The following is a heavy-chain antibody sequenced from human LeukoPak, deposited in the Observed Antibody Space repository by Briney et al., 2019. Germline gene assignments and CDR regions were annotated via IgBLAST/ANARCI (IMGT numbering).Heavy chain of an antibody. D-gene: IGHD3-22*01. J-gene: IGHJ6*03. CDR1: GGSFSGYH. CDR2: INPSGST. CDR3: ARGRHDITMIVVVMTSVSYYLDV. Sequence: PSETLSLTCAGYGGSFSGYHWTWIRQSPGKGLEWIGDINPSGSTYYNPSLKSRLTISVDTSKNQFSLKLRSVTAADTAVYYCARGRHDITMIVVVMTSVSYYLDVWGKGTTVTVS. V-gene: IGHV4-34*01.